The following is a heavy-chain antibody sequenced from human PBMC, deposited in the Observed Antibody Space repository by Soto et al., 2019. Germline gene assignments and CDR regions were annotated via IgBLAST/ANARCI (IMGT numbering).Heavy chain of an antibody. Sequence: QVQLVQSGAEVKKPGSSVKVSCKASGGTFSSYAISWVRQAPGQGLEWMGGIIPIFGTANYAQKFQGRVTITADESTSTAYMERSSLRSEDTAVYYCARDLDPGSIAVAGNLYFQHWGQGTLVTVSS. CDR1: GGTFSSYA. D-gene: IGHD6-19*01. J-gene: IGHJ1*01. CDR3: ARDLDPGSIAVAGNLYFQH. CDR2: IIPIFGTA. V-gene: IGHV1-69*12.